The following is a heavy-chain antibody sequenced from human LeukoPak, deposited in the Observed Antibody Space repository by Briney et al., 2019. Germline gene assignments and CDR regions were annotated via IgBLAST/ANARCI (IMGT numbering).Heavy chain of an antibody. Sequence: GSLRLSCAASGFTVSSNYMSWVRQAPGKGLEWVSVIYSGGSTYYADSVKGRFTISRDNSKNTPYLQMNSLRAEDTAVYYCARDSLAVAGSWAPNYYYGMDVWGQGTTVTVSS. D-gene: IGHD6-19*01. V-gene: IGHV3-66*01. CDR1: GFTVSSNY. CDR2: IYSGGST. J-gene: IGHJ6*02. CDR3: ARDSLAVAGSWAPNYYYGMDV.